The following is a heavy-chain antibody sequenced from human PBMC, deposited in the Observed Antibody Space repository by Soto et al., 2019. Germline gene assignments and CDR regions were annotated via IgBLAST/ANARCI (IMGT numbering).Heavy chain of an antibody. CDR1: GGSISSGGYS. Sequence: SETLSLTCAVSGGSISSGGYSWSWIRQPPGKGLEWIGYIYHSGSTYYNPYLKSRVTISVDRSKNQFSLKLSSVTAADTAVYYCARVRVAATLRYFDYWGQGNLVTVSS. CDR3: ARVRVAATLRYFDY. J-gene: IGHJ4*02. D-gene: IGHD2-15*01. V-gene: IGHV4-30-2*01. CDR2: IYHSGST.